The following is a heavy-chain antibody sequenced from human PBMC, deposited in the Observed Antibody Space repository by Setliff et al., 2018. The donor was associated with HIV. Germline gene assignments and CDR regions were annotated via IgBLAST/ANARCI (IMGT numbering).Heavy chain of an antibody. CDR3: ATDPYSSDWQYFYYYYMDV. Sequence: ASVKVSCKASGDIFIDYYIHWVRQAPGQGLEWMGRISPDSGASNYAQKFQGRVTMTRDTSITTAYMELTGLTSDDTAMYYCATDPYSSDWQYFYYYYMDVW. CDR2: ISPDSGAS. CDR1: GDIFIDYY. J-gene: IGHJ6*03. V-gene: IGHV1-2*06. D-gene: IGHD2-21*02.